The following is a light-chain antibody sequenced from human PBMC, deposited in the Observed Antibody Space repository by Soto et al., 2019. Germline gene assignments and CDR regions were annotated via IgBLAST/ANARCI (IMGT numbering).Light chain of an antibody. CDR2: GAS. CDR1: QSVSSN. J-gene: IGKJ2*01. Sequence: EIVMTQSPAILSVSPGERATLSWRASQSVSSNLAWYQQKRGQPPRLLIYGASTRGTGIPARFSGSGSGTEFTLTIDSRQSEDFAVYYCQQYDYWPPYTFGQGTKLEIK. CDR3: QQYDYWPPYT. V-gene: IGKV3-15*01.